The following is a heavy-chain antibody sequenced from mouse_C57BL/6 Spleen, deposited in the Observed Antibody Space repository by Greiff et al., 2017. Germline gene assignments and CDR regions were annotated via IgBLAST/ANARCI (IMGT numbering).Heavy chain of an antibody. J-gene: IGHJ1*03. D-gene: IGHD3-1*01. CDR3: AREGYEGYFDV. CDR2: INYDGSST. V-gene: IGHV5-16*01. CDR1: GFTFSDYY. Sequence: DVKLVESEGGLVQPGSSMKLSCTASGFTFSDYYMAWVRQVPEKGLEWVANINYDGSSTYYLDSLKSRFIISRDNAKNILYLQMSSLKSEDTATXYCAREGYEGYFDVWGTGTTVTVSS.